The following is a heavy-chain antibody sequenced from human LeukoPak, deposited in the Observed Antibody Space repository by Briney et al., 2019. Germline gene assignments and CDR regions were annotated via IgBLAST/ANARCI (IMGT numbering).Heavy chain of an antibody. V-gene: IGHV4-39*01. CDR2: IYYSGST. J-gene: IGHJ4*02. Sequence: PSETLSLTCSVSGGSISSSSYFWGWLRQPPGKGLEWIGSIYYSGSTYYNPSLKSRVIISVETSKNQFSLKLSSVTAADTAVYYCARRPSDAGASFDYWGQGTLVTVSS. CDR3: ARRPSDAGASFDY. D-gene: IGHD3-10*01. CDR1: GGSISSSSYF.